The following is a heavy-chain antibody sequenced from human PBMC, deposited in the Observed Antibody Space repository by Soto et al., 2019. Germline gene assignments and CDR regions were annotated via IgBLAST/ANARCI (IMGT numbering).Heavy chain of an antibody. CDR3: ARDQEGWYFDY. V-gene: IGHV3-30-3*01. CDR2: ISYDGSNK. CDR1: GFTFSSYA. J-gene: IGHJ4*02. D-gene: IGHD2-15*01. Sequence: QVQLVESGGGVVQPGRSLRLSCAASGFTFSSYAMHWVRQAPGKGLEWVAVISYDGSNKYYADSVKGRFTISRDNSKNTLYLQMNRLRAEDTAVYYCARDQEGWYFDYWGQGTLVTVSS.